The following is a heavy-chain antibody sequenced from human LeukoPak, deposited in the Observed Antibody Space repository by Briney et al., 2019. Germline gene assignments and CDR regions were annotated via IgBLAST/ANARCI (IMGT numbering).Heavy chain of an antibody. CDR1: GDSISSSSFN. CDR2: TYYSGSP. CDR3: ARVYDSGLRYFDY. D-gene: IGHD6-19*01. V-gene: IGHV4-39*07. J-gene: IGHJ4*02. Sequence: SETLSLTCTVSGDSISSSSFNWGWIRQPPGKGLEWIANTYYSGSPYYSPSLKGRVTISVDTSKNQFSLKLRSVTAADTAVYYCARVYDSGLRYFDYWGQGTLVTVSS.